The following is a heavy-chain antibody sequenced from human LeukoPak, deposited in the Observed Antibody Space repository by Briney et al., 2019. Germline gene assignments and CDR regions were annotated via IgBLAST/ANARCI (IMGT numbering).Heavy chain of an antibody. D-gene: IGHD1-14*01. J-gene: IGHJ6*02. CDR2: ISYDGSNK. Sequence: GRSLRLSCAASGFTFSSYGMHWVRQAPGKGLEWVAVISYDGSNKYYADSAKGRFTISRDNSKNTLYLQMNSLRAEDTAVYYCAKDSNPWSPRYYHHGLDVWGQVPTVTFSS. CDR1: GFTFSSYG. V-gene: IGHV3-30*18. CDR3: AKDSNPWSPRYYHHGLDV.